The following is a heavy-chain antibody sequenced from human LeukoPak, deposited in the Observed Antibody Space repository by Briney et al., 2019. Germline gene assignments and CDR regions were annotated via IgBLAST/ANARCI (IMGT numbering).Heavy chain of an antibody. J-gene: IGHJ6*02. CDR1: GFTVSSNY. Sequence: PGGSLRLSCAASGFTVSSNYMSWVRQAPGKGLEWVSVIYSGGSTYYADSVKGRFTISRDDSKNTLYLQMNSLRAEDTAVYYCARDTLGPSMVRVQLGPEAGGYGMDVWGQGTTVTVSS. V-gene: IGHV3-53*01. D-gene: IGHD3-10*01. CDR3: ARDTLGPSMVRVQLGPEAGGYGMDV. CDR2: IYSGGST.